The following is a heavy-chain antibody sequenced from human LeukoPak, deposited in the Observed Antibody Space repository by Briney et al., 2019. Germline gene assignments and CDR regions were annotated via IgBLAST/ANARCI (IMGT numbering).Heavy chain of an antibody. CDR1: GYTFTSYG. CDR3: ARDYYDRDLPPDLAFDT. V-gene: IGHV1-18*01. CDR2: ISAYNGNT. Sequence: GASVKVSCKASGYTFTSYGISWVRQAPGQGLEWMGWISAYNGNTNYAQKLQGRVTMTTDTSTSTAYMELRSLKSDDTAVYYCARDYYDRDLPPDLAFDTWGQGTMVTVSS. D-gene: IGHD3-22*01. J-gene: IGHJ3*02.